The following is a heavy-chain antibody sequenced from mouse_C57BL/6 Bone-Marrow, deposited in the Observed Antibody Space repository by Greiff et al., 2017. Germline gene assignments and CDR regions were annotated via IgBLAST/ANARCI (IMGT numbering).Heavy chain of an antibody. CDR2: IYPGDGDT. Sequence: VQLQQSGPELVKPGASVKISCKASGYAFSSSWMNWVKQRPGKGLEWIGRIYPGDGDTNYNGKFKGKATLTADKSSSTAYMQLSSLTSEDSAFYFCARVGSYYRNPRDFYYAMDYWGQGTSVTVSS. CDR1: GYAFSSSW. D-gene: IGHD2-5*01. CDR3: ARVGSYYRNPRDFYYAMDY. J-gene: IGHJ4*01. V-gene: IGHV1-82*01.